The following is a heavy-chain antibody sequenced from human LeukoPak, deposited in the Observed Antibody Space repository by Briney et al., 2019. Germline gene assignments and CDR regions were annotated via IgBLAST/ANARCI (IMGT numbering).Heavy chain of an antibody. J-gene: IGHJ5*02. CDR2: MNPNSGNT. CDR1: GYTFTSYD. D-gene: IGHD2-2*01. CDR3: ARAGDIVVVPDNWFDP. V-gene: IGHV1-8*01. Sequence: GAPVKVSCKASGYTFTSYDINWVRQATGQGLEWMGWMNPNSGNTGYAQKFQGRVTMTRNTSISTAYMELSSLRSEDTAVYYCARAGDIVVVPDNWFDPWGQGTLVTVSS.